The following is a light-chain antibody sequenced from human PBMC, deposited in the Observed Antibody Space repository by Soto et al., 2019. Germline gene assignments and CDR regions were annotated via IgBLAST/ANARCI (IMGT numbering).Light chain of an antibody. J-gene: IGLJ1*01. Sequence: QSALTQPASVSGSPGQSITISCTGTSRDVGSYNLVSWYQQHPGKAPKLIMYDVSKRPSGVPDRFSGSKSGTSASLAITGLQAEDEADYYCQSYDSSLSGYVFGTGTKVTVL. CDR2: DVS. CDR1: SRDVGSYNL. V-gene: IGLV2-14*02. CDR3: QSYDSSLSGYV.